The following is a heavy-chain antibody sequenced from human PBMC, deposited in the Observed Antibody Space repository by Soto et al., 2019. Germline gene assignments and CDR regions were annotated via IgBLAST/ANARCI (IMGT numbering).Heavy chain of an antibody. CDR2: ISYDGSNK. D-gene: IGHD5-18*01. CDR3: ASENTAMVNFYYYGMDG. J-gene: IGHJ6*02. Sequence: VGSLRLSCAASGFTFSSYAMHWVRHSPGKGLEWVAVISYDGSNKYYADSVKGRFTISRDNSKNTLYLQMNRLRAEDTAVYYCASENTAMVNFYYYGMDGWGQGTTVTVSS. V-gene: IGHV3-30-3*01. CDR1: GFTFSSYA.